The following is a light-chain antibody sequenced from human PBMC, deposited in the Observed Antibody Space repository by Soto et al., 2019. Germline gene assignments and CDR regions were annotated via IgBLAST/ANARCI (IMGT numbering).Light chain of an antibody. CDR2: SAS. CDR1: QAISSY. J-gene: IGKJ1*01. Sequence: DIQMTQSPSSLSASVGDRVTITCRASQAISSYLNWYQQKPGKAPNLLIYSASYLQSGVPSRFSGTGSGTDFTLTISSLLPEDFAAYYCQQDYSTPWTFGQGTKVEIK. V-gene: IGKV1-39*01. CDR3: QQDYSTPWT.